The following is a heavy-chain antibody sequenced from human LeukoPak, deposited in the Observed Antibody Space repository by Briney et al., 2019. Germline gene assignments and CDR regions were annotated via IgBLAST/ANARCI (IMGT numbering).Heavy chain of an antibody. Sequence: AGGSLRLSCAASGFTFSSYWMSWVRQAPGKGLEWVSSISSSSSYIYYADSVKGRFTISRDNAKNSLYLQMNSLRAEDTAVYYCARAVNYYGSGSYGYYFDYWGQGTLVTVSS. V-gene: IGHV3-21*01. J-gene: IGHJ4*02. CDR1: GFTFSSYW. CDR2: ISSSSSYI. CDR3: ARAVNYYGSGSYGYYFDY. D-gene: IGHD3-10*01.